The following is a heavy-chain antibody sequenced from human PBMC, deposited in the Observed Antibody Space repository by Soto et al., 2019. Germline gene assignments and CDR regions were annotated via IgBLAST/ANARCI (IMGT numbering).Heavy chain of an antibody. V-gene: IGHV4-61*01. Sequence: SETLSLTCTVSGGSVSSGSYYWSWIRQPPGKGLEWIGYIYYSGSTNYNPSLKSRVTISVDTSKNQFSLKLSSVTAADTAVYYCARYTAMVTGHFDYWGQGTLVTVSS. CDR3: ARYTAMVTGHFDY. J-gene: IGHJ4*02. CDR2: IYYSGST. D-gene: IGHD5-18*01. CDR1: GGSVSSGSYY.